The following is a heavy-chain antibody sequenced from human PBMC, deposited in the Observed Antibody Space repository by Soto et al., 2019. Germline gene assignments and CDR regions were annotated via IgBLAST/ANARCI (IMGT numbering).Heavy chain of an antibody. CDR2: VSSGGSST. D-gene: IGHD1-26*01. CDR1: GFTFSDFY. CDR3: ARDGIVGATPIRY. Sequence: GGSVRLSCTASGFTFSDFYMSWIHQAPGKGLEWLSYVSSGGSSTLYADSVKGRFTISRDNAKKSLYLQMNSLRAEDTAVYFCARDGIVGATPIRYWGQGTHVTVSS. V-gene: IGHV3-11*01. J-gene: IGHJ4*02.